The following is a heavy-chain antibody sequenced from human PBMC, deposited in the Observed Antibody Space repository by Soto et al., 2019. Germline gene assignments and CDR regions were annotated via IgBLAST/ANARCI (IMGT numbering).Heavy chain of an antibody. CDR2: MYFSGST. J-gene: IGHJ4*02. D-gene: IGHD6-19*01. V-gene: IGHV4-39*01. Sequence: NPSETLSLTCTVSGASISSSTHYWGWIRQPPGKGLEWIGSMYFSGSTYYNPSLKSRVTISVDTSNNQVSLKLSSVTAADTSVYFCARSMQWLIQSLDHWGQGTLVTVSS. CDR3: ARSMQWLIQSLDH. CDR1: GASISSSTHY.